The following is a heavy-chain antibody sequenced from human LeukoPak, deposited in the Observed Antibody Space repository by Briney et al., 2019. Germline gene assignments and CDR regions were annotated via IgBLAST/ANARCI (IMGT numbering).Heavy chain of an antibody. D-gene: IGHD2/OR15-2a*01. Sequence: GGSLRLPCAASGFTFNNYAMTWVRQAPGKGLEWVSSISSSGGTTYYADSVKGRFTISRDSSKNTLYLQMNSLRVEDTAIYYCAKRRRNNAPTIDYWGQGTLVTVSS. CDR1: GFTFNNYA. J-gene: IGHJ4*02. CDR3: AKRRRNNAPTIDY. V-gene: IGHV3-23*01. CDR2: ISSSGGTT.